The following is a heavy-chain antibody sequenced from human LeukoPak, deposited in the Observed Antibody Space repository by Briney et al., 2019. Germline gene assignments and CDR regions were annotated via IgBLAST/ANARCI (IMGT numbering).Heavy chain of an antibody. CDR2: VDPTDSYT. J-gene: IGHJ5*02. Sequence: GESLRISCKGSGYRFTNYWISCVRQMPGKALEWIGRVDPTDSYTNYSPSFQGHVAISVDKSISTAYLQWSSLKASDTAMYYCARQGIVVADSFDPWGQGTLVTVSS. V-gene: IGHV5-10-1*01. CDR1: GYRFTNYW. D-gene: IGHD6-19*01. CDR3: ARQGIVVADSFDP.